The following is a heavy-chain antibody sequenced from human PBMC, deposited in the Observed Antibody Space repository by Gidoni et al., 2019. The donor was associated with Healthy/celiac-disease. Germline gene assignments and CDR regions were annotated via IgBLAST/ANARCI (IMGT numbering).Heavy chain of an antibody. CDR2: ISYDGSNK. V-gene: IGHV3-30*01. D-gene: IGHD3-10*01. Sequence: QVQLVESGGGVVQPGRSLRLSCAASGFTFSSYAMHWVRQAPGKGLEWVAVISYDGSNKYYADSVKGRFTISRDNSKNTLYLQMNSLRAEDTAVYYCRGTEGSGSYYNVFDYWGQGTLVTVSS. CDR3: RGTEGSGSYYNVFDY. J-gene: IGHJ4*02. CDR1: GFTFSSYA.